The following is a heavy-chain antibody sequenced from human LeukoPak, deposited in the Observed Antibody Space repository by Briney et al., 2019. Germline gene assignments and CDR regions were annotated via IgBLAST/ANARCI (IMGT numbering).Heavy chain of an antibody. CDR1: GFTFSGYW. J-gene: IGHJ5*02. CDR2: IYYSGST. D-gene: IGHD3-3*01. Sequence: GSLRLSCAASGFTFSGYWMSWIRQPPGKGLEWIGYIYYSGSTNYNPSLKSRVTISVDTSKNQFSLKLSSVTAADTAVYYCARLTYYDFWSGSHARGWFDPWGQGTLVTVSS. V-gene: IGHV4-59*01. CDR3: ARLTYYDFWSGSHARGWFDP.